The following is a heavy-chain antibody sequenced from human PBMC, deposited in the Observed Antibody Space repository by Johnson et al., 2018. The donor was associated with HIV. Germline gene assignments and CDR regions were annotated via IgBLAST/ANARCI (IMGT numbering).Heavy chain of an antibody. CDR3: ARGNYYDSSGYSLGAFDI. J-gene: IGHJ3*02. CDR2: IYSGGST. Sequence: VQLVESGGGLVKPGGSLRLSCAASGFTVSTNYMSWVRQAPGKGLEWVSVIYSGGSTYYADSVKGRFTISRDNSKNTLYLQMNSLRAEDTAVYYCARGNYYDSSGYSLGAFDIWGQGTMVTVSS. D-gene: IGHD3-22*01. V-gene: IGHV3-66*02. CDR1: GFTVSTNY.